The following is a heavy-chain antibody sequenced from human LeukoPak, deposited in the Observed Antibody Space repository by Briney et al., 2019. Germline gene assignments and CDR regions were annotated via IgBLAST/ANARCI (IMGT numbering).Heavy chain of an antibody. V-gene: IGHV1-2*02. D-gene: IGHD3-22*01. CDR3: AREYYYNSSGYSAGAGGY. CDR1: GYTFTGYY. J-gene: IGHJ4*02. Sequence: ASVTVSCKASGYTFTGYYMHWVRQAPGQGLEWMGWINPNSGGTNYAQKFQGRVTMTRDTSISTAYMELSRLRSDDTAVYYCAREYYYNSSGYSAGAGGYWGQGTLVTVSS. CDR2: INPNSGGT.